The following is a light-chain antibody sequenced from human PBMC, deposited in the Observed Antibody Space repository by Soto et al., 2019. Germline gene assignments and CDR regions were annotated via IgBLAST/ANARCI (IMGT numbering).Light chain of an antibody. V-gene: IGKV4-1*01. CDR1: NSIVYSSNTKKY. J-gene: IGKJ4*01. Sequence: DIVMTQPPACLALSLCEKATTNWNTTNSIVYSSNTKKYLAWYQQKPAQPPKLVIYWASTRDSGVPDRFSGSGSETDFTLTISRLQHEDVAVYYCQQYYSTTLTFGGGTKVDIK. CDR3: QQYYSTTLT. CDR2: WAS.